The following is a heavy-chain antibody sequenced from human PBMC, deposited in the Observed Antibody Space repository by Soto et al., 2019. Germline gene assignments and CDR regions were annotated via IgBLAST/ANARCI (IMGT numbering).Heavy chain of an antibody. Sequence: SVKVYCKTSGGTFSSYAISWVRQANGKGLEWMGGIIPIFGTANYAQKFQGRVTITADESTSTAYMELSSLRSEDTAVYYCARKAYSSGWYDYYYGMDVWGQGTTVTVSS. CDR1: GGTFSSYA. CDR2: IIPIFGTA. D-gene: IGHD6-19*01. CDR3: ARKAYSSGWYDYYYGMDV. V-gene: IGHV1-69*13. J-gene: IGHJ6*02.